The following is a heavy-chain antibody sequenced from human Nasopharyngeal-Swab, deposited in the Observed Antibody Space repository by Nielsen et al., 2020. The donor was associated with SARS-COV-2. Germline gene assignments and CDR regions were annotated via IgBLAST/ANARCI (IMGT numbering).Heavy chain of an antibody. Sequence: SLKISCAASGFTLSDYYMSWLRPPPGKGLECVSYISSSGSTIYYADSVKGRFTISRDNAKNSLYLQMNSLRAEDTAVYYCARVQYSSSSVAGARGLPGVWGQGTTVTVSS. V-gene: IGHV3-11*01. CDR1: GFTLSDYY. J-gene: IGHJ6*02. CDR3: ARVQYSSSSVAGARGLPGV. D-gene: IGHD6-6*01. CDR2: ISSSGSTI.